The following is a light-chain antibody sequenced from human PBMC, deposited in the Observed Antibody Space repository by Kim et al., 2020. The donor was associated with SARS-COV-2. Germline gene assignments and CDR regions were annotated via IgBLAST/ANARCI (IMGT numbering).Light chain of an antibody. J-gene: IGLJ2*01. CDR2: EVS. CDR3: CSYAGSYTGV. Sequence: GQAVTISCTGTSSDVGGYNYVSWYQQPPGKAPKLMIYEVSKRPSGVPDRFSGSKSGNTASLTISGLQAEDEADYYCCSYAGSYTGVFGGGTKLTVL. CDR1: SSDVGGYNY. V-gene: IGLV2-11*01.